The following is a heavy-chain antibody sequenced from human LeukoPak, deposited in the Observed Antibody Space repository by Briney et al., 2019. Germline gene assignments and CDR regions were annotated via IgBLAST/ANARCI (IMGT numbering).Heavy chain of an antibody. D-gene: IGHD4-11*01. CDR1: GGSISSYY. Sequence: SETLSLTCTVSGGSISSYYWSWIRQPAGKGLEWIGRIYTSGSTNYNPSLKSRVTMSVDTSKNQFSLKLSSVTAADTAAYYCARDSRSSNYPYYYYYYMDVWGKGTTVTVSS. CDR2: IYTSGST. J-gene: IGHJ6*03. CDR3: ARDSRSSNYPYYYYYYMDV. V-gene: IGHV4-4*07.